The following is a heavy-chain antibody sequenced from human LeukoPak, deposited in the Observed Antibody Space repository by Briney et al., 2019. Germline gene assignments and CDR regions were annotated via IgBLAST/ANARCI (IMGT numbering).Heavy chain of an antibody. D-gene: IGHD1-26*01. CDR1: GGTFSSYA. V-gene: IGHV1-69*13. J-gene: IGHJ4*02. CDR2: IIPIFGTA. Sequence: ASVKVSRKASGGTFSSYAISWVRQAPGQGLEWMGGIIPIFGTANYAQKFQGRVTITADESTGTAYMELSSLRSEDTAVYYCARVGATGSRVDYWGQGTLVTVSS. CDR3: ARVGATGSRVDY.